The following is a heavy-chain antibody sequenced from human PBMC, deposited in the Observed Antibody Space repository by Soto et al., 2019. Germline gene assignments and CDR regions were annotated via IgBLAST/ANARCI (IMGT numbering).Heavy chain of an antibody. Sequence: EVQLLESGGGLVQPGGSLRLACDASGFSFSTYEMTWARQAPGKGLEWVAFINPSSGTTHYADYVKGRFTISRDNSKDTLYLQLTSLRVEDTAVYYCTKGGWLDVWGQGTTVTVSS. CDR3: TKGGWLDV. V-gene: IGHV3-23*01. CDR2: INPSSGTT. D-gene: IGHD2-15*01. J-gene: IGHJ6*02. CDR1: GFSFSTYE.